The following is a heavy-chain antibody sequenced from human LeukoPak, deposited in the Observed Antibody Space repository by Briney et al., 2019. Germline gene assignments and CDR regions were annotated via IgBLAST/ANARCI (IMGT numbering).Heavy chain of an antibody. D-gene: IGHD1-26*01. V-gene: IGHV3-23*01. CDR3: AKDSTLELLGLFDY. CDR2: ITGSGGIT. CDR1: GFTFSSYA. Sequence: GGSLRLSCAASGFTFSSYAMTWVRQAPGKGLEWVSAITGSGGITYYADSVKGRFTISRDNSKNTLYLHMNSLRAEDTALYFCAKDSTLELLGLFDYWGQGTLVTVSS. J-gene: IGHJ4*02.